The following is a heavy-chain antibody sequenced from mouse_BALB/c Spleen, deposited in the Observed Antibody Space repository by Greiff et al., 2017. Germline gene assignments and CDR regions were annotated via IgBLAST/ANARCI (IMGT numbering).Heavy chain of an antibody. CDR1: GFTFTDYY. V-gene: IGHV7-3*02. Sequence: EVQLVESGAGLVQPGGSLRLSCATSGFTFTDYYMSWVRQPPGKALEWLGFIRNKANGYTTEYSASVKGRFTISRDNSQSILYLQMNTLRAEDSATYYCARDFYAMDYWGQGTSVTVSS. J-gene: IGHJ4*01. CDR3: ARDFYAMDY. CDR2: IRNKANGYTT.